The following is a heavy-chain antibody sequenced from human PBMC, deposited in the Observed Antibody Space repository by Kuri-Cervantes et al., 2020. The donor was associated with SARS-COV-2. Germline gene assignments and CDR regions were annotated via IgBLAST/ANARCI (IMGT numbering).Heavy chain of an antibody. Sequence: LSLTCAASGFTFSSYAMSWVRQAPGKGLEWVSAISGSGGSTYYADSVKGRFTISRDNSKNTLYLQMSSLRAEDTAVYYCAKSPFGVVIINWFDPWGQGTLVTVSS. CDR1: GFTFSSYA. D-gene: IGHD3-3*01. CDR2: ISGSGGST. J-gene: IGHJ5*02. CDR3: AKSPFGVVIINWFDP. V-gene: IGHV3-23*01.